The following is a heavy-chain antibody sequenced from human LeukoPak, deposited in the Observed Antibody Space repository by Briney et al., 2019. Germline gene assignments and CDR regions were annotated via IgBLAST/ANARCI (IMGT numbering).Heavy chain of an antibody. CDR1: GFTVSSNY. V-gene: IGHV3-53*01. CDR3: AREYYYES. J-gene: IGHJ4*02. Sequence: GGSLRLSCAASGFTVSSNYMSWVRQAPGKGLEWVSVIYSGGSTYYADSVKGRFTISRDNSKNTLYRQMNSLSAEDTAVYYCAREYYYESWGQGTLVTVSS. CDR2: IYSGGST. D-gene: IGHD3-10*01.